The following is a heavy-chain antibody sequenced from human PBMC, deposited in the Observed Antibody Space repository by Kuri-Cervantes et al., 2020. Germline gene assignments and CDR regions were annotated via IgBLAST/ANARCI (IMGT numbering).Heavy chain of an antibody. CDR2: ISHSGNT. Sequence: GSLRLSCAVSGGSISNTQWWSWVRQPPGKGREWIGEISHSGNTNHNPSLRSRITISIDKSKSQFSLKLTSVTAADPAVYYCARALGGLLNFWGQGTLVTVSS. V-gene: IGHV4-4*02. CDR3: ARALGGLLNF. J-gene: IGHJ4*02. CDR1: GGSISNTQW. D-gene: IGHD3-10*01.